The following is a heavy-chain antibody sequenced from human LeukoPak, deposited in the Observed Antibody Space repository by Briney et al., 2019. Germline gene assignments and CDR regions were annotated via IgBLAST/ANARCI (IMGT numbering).Heavy chain of an antibody. V-gene: IGHV4-31*03. J-gene: IGHJ5*02. D-gene: IGHD2-2*01. CDR1: GGSISSGGYY. Sequence: TLSLTCTVSGGSISSGGYYWSWIRQHPGKGLEWISYSYDGGSTYYNPSLKSRVTISVDTSKNQFSLKLSSVTAADTAVYYCARRKRSGCSSTSCLLNWFDPWGQGTLVTVSS. CDR3: ARRKRSGCSSTSCLLNWFDP. CDR2: SYDGGST.